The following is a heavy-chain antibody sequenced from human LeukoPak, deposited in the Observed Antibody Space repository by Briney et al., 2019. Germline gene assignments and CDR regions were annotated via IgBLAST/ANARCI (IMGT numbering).Heavy chain of an antibody. CDR3: ASLLNGGVAHWFDP. D-gene: IGHD7-27*01. CDR2: IYYRGST. CDR1: GGSISGYY. Sequence: SETLSLTCTVSGGSISGYYWSWIRQPPGKGLEWIGYIYYRGSTNYNPSLRSRVTISVDMSKNQFSLKLSSVTAADTAVYYCASLLNGGVAHWFDPWGQGTLVTVSS. J-gene: IGHJ5*02. V-gene: IGHV4-59*08.